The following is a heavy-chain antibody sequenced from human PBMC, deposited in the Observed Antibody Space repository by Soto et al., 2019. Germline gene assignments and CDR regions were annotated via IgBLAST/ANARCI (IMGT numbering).Heavy chain of an antibody. CDR2: ISGSGGST. Sequence: PGGSLSLSCAASGFTFSSYAMSWVRQAPGKGLEWVSAISGSGGSTYYADSVKGRFTISRDNSKNTLYLQMNSLRAEDTAVYYCALLWFGELMAYYYGMDVWGQGTTVTVSS. CDR1: GFTFSSYA. V-gene: IGHV3-23*01. J-gene: IGHJ6*02. D-gene: IGHD3-10*01. CDR3: ALLWFGELMAYYYGMDV.